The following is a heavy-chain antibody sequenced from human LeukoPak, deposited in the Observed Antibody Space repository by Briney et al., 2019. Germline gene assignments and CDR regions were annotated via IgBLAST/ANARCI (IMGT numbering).Heavy chain of an antibody. CDR2: IMPLFGTA. J-gene: IGHJ4*02. CDR1: GGTFNNSA. D-gene: IGHD2-21*02. CDR3: ARVGYCGGDCYSHDY. Sequence: SVKVSCKTSGGTFNNSAIRVRQAPGQGLEWLGGIMPLFGTAGYAQKFQGRVTITKDESTRTVYLELTSLTSDDTAVYYCARVGYCGGDCYSHDYWGQGTLVTVSS. V-gene: IGHV1-69*05.